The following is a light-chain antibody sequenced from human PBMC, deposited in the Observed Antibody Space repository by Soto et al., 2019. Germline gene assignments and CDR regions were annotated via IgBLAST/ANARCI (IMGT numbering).Light chain of an antibody. CDR3: QQYNDWPRT. V-gene: IGKV3-15*01. CDR2: GAS. CDR1: QSVSST. J-gene: IGKJ4*01. Sequence: EIVMTQSPATLSVSPGERATLSCRASQSVSSTLAWYQQKPGQAPRILIYGASTRATGIPARFSGSGSGTEFTLTISSLQSEDFAVYYCQQYNDWPRTFGGGTKVEIK.